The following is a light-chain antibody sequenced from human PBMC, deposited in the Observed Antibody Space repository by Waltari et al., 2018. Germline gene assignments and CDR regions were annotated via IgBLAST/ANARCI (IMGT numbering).Light chain of an antibody. CDR3: QQSYSTLWT. V-gene: IGKV1-39*01. Sequence: DIQMTQSPSSLSASVGDRVTITCRASQSISSYLNWYQQKPGKAPKLLLYAASSLQRGVPSRFSGSGSGTDFTLTISSLQPEDXXTYYCQQSYSTLWTFGQGTKVEIK. CDR2: AAS. J-gene: IGKJ1*01. CDR1: QSISSY.